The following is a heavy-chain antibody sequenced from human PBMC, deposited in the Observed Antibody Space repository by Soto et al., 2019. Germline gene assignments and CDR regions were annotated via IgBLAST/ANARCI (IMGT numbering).Heavy chain of an antibody. CDR3: TKGTWLDI. J-gene: IGHJ6*02. CDR1: GFTFGSHD. CDR2: ISVSDPDT. D-gene: IGHD1-1*01. V-gene: IGHV3-23*01. Sequence: EVHLLESGGGLVQPGGSLRLSCAASGFTFGSHDMSWVRQAPGKVLEWVSSISVSDPDTYYADSVKGRFTLSRDISKNTLFLQIDSLRAEATALYYCTKGTWLDIWGQGTTVTVSS.